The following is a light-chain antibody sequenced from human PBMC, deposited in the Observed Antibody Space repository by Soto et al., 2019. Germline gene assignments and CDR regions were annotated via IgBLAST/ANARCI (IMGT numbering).Light chain of an antibody. V-gene: IGLV2-14*01. CDR3: SSYARSSTLVV. CDR1: SNDIGYYNY. Sequence: QSVLTQPASVSGSPGQWITISCTGTSNDIGYYNYVSWYQQDPGKAPKLIIYEVSNRPSGVSNRFSGSKSGNTASLTISGLRAEDEADYYCSSYARSSTLVVFGGGTKLTVL. J-gene: IGLJ3*02. CDR2: EVS.